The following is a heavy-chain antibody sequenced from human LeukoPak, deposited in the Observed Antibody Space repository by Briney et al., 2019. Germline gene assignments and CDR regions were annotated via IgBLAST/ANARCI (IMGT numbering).Heavy chain of an antibody. CDR3: ARDPRAYCGGDCYPFHDAFDI. CDR1: GYTFTIYY. Sequence: ASVKVSCTASGYTFTIYYMHWVRQAPGQGLEWMGIINPSGGSTSYAQKFQGRVTMTRDTSTSTVYMELSSLRSEDTAVYYCARDPRAYCGGDCYPFHDAFDIWGQGTMVTVSS. J-gene: IGHJ3*02. CDR2: INPSGGST. V-gene: IGHV1-46*01. D-gene: IGHD2-21*02.